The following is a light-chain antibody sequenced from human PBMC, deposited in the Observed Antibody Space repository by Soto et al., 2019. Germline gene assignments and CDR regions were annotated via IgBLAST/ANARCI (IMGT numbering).Light chain of an antibody. J-gene: IGKJ2*01. V-gene: IGKV3-15*01. CDR2: AVS. Sequence: IVMTQSPATLSVSQGERATLSCRASQSVSSNLAWFQQKPGQAPRLLLYAVSTRATGVPGRFSGSGSGTEFTLTISSLQSEDSAVYYFQQHNHCPSFGQGTKLQIK. CDR1: QSVSSN. CDR3: QQHNHCPS.